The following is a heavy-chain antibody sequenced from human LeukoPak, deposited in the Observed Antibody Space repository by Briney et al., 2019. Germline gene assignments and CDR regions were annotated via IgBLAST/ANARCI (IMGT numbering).Heavy chain of an antibody. V-gene: IGHV3-7*01. CDR3: ARVGGRYSPLGY. CDR1: GFPFSSYW. J-gene: IGHJ4*02. D-gene: IGHD3-16*02. CDR2: IKQDGSEK. Sequence: GGPLSLPCEPSGFPFSSYWLIWVPRAQGRGWEGVANIKQDGSEKYYVDSGKGRFTISRDNDKTSLFLQMTSLRAEDTAVYYCARVGGRYSPLGYWGQGTLVTVSS.